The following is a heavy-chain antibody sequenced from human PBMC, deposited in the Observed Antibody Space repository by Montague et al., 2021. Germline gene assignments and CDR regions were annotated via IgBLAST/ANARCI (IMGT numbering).Heavy chain of an antibody. CDR2: IHKSGHTT. D-gene: IGHD2-8*01. V-gene: IGHV3-48*02. J-gene: IGHJ4*02. Sequence: SLRLSCAASGFTFEDYSMNWVRQTPEKGLEWVAYIHKSGHTTHQADFVEGRFTISRDNAKNSLFLEMNDLRDDDTAIYYCVRDPHGLDFWGQGVLVTVSS. CDR1: GFTFEDYS. CDR3: VRDPHGLDF.